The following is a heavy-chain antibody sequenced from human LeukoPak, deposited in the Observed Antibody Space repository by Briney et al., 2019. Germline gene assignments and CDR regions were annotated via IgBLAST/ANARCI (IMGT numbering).Heavy chain of an antibody. CDR1: GFTFSSYW. D-gene: IGHD2-8*01. V-gene: IGHV3-74*01. Sequence: GGSLRLSCAASGFTFSSYWMHWVRHAPGKGLVWVSRIKSDGSSTNYADSVKGRFTISRDNAKHTLYLQMNSLRAEDTAVYYCAKDRCSNGIRCYYYYMEVWGKGTTVTISS. CDR2: IKSDGSST. CDR3: AKDRCSNGIRCYYYYMEV. J-gene: IGHJ6*03.